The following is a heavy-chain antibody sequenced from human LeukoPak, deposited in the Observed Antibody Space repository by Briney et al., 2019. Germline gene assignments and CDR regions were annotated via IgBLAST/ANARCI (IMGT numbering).Heavy chain of an antibody. D-gene: IGHD2-2*01. CDR1: GFPFSNFA. CDR3: AKRVVTDVMTDAFDV. CDR2: ITGSGTLS. V-gene: IGHV3-23*01. J-gene: IGHJ3*01. Sequence: GGSLRLSCAASGFPFSNFAMSWVRQAPGKGLEWVSVITGSGTLSYYADSVKGRFTISRDNSKNTLYLEMNSLRAEDTAVYYCAKRVVTDVMTDAFDVWGQGTMVTVSS.